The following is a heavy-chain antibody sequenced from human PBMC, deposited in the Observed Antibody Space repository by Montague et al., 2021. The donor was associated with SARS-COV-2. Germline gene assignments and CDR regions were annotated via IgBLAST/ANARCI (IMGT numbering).Heavy chain of an antibody. CDR2: TYYRSKWYY. D-gene: IGHD2-2*01. V-gene: IGHV6-1*01. CDR1: GDSVSSHRGA. J-gene: IGHJ6*02. CDR3: ARGLPAGPNFGMDV. Sequence: CAISGDSVSSHRGAWNWLRQSPSRGLEWLGRTYYRSKWYYNYGVSVESRITVNADTSKNQVFLQLNSVTPEDTAVYFCARGLPAGPNFGMDVWGQGTTVTVSS.